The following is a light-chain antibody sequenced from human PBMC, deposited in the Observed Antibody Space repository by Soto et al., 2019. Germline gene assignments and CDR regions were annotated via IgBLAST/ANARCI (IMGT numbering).Light chain of an antibody. V-gene: IGLV2-8*01. CDR2: DVN. J-gene: IGLJ1*01. Sequence: QSVLTRPRCACGSPGQSGTISCTGTSRDVGGYIFVSWYQQHPGKAPKLMIYDVNKRPSGVPDRFSGSKSDNTASLTVSGLQAEDEADYYCVSYAGGTYVFGTGTKVTVL. CDR3: VSYAGGTYV. CDR1: SRDVGGYIF.